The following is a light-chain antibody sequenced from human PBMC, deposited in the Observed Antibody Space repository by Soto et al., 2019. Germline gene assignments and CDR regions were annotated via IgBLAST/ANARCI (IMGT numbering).Light chain of an antibody. Sequence: QSALTQPASVSGSPGQSITISCTGTSSDVGGYNYVSWYQQHPGKAPKLMIYDVSNRPSGVSNRFPGSKSGNTASLTTSGLQAEDEADYYCSSYTSSSTPVVFGGGTKLTVL. J-gene: IGLJ2*01. CDR3: SSYTSSSTPVV. V-gene: IGLV2-14*01. CDR1: SSDVGGYNY. CDR2: DVS.